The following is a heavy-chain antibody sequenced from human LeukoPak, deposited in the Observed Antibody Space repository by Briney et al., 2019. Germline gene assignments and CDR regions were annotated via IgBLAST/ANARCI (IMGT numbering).Heavy chain of an antibody. CDR1: GGSISSYY. CDR3: ARDLTMVRGSHAFDI. J-gene: IGHJ3*02. Sequence: SETLSLTCTVSGGSISSYYWSWLRQPPGKGLEWIGYIYYSGSTNYNPSLKSRVTISVDTSKNQFSLKLSSVTAADTAVYYCARDLTMVRGSHAFDIWGQGTMVTVSS. CDR2: IYYSGST. V-gene: IGHV4-59*01. D-gene: IGHD3-10*01.